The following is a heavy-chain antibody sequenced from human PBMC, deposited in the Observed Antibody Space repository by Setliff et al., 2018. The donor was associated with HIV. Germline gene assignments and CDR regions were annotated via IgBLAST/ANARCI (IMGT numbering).Heavy chain of an antibody. Sequence: ASVKVSCKASGYTFTSYYIHCVRQAPGQGPEWMGIINPNGGSTNYAQKFQGGVAMTADTSTNTVYMELRSLRSDDTAVYYCARDRQDYSAGSYIYYFDYWGQGTLVTVSS. J-gene: IGHJ4*02. CDR1: GYTFTSYY. CDR3: ARDRQDYSAGSYIYYFDY. D-gene: IGHD3-10*01. V-gene: IGHV1-46*01. CDR2: INPNGGST.